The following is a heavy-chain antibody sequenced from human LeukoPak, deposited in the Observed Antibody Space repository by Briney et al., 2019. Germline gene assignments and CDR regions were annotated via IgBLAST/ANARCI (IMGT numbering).Heavy chain of an antibody. D-gene: IGHD6-13*01. Sequence: GASVKVSCKASGYTFTDYYMHWVRQAPGQGLEWMGWINLNSGGTNYAQKFQGRVTMTRDTSISTAYMEVSRLISDDTAVYYCARDSIAAAGLSSDYWGQGTLVTVSS. V-gene: IGHV1-2*02. CDR3: ARDSIAAAGLSSDY. J-gene: IGHJ4*02. CDR2: INLNSGGT. CDR1: GYTFTDYY.